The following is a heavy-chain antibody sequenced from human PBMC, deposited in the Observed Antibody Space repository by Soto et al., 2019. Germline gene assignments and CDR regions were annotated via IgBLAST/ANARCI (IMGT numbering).Heavy chain of an antibody. CDR1: GGSISSYY. CDR3: ARTTAGFDY. V-gene: IGHV4-59*01. D-gene: IGHD4-17*01. Sequence: SETLSLTCTVSGGSISSYYWSWIRQPPGKGLEWIGYIYYSGSTNYNPSLKSRITISVDTSKNQFSLKLSSVTAADTAVYYCARTTAGFDYWGQGTLVTVSS. J-gene: IGHJ4*02. CDR2: IYYSGST.